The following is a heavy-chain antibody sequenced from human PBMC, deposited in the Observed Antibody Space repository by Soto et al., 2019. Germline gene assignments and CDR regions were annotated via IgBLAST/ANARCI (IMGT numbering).Heavy chain of an antibody. CDR2: IDPSDSYT. V-gene: IGHV5-10-1*01. J-gene: IGHJ5*02. CDR3: ARTGGPNWFDP. Sequence: GESLKISCKGSGYIFTSYWISWVRQMPGKVLEWMGRIDPSDSYTNYSPSFQGHVTISADKSISTAYLQWSSLKASDTAMYYCARTGGPNWFDPWGQGTLVTVSS. CDR1: GYIFTSYW. D-gene: IGHD2-15*01.